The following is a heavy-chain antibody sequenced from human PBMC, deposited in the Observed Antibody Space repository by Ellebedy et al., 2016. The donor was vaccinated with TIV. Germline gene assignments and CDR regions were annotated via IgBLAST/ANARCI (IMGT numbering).Heavy chain of an antibody. CDR3: AKDRTSGDGYWVFDS. Sequence: PGGSLRLSCAASGFTFSPYDMAWVRQAPGKVLEWVSGIVGSGAEKYADSVKGRFTISSDNSKRTVDLQMRSVRAEDTAVYFCAKDRTSGDGYWVFDSWGQGTMVSVSS. CDR1: GFTFSPYD. V-gene: IGHV3-23*01. CDR2: IVGSGAE. J-gene: IGHJ4*02. D-gene: IGHD2-21*02.